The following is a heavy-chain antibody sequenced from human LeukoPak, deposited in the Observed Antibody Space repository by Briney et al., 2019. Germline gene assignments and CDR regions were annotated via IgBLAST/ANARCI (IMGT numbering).Heavy chain of an antibody. CDR2: IKQDGREK. CDR3: ASCSSTSVNFNY. CDR1: GFTFSSYW. D-gene: IGHD2-2*01. Sequence: GGSLRLSCAASGFTFSSYWMSWVRQAPGKGLEWVANIKQDGREKYYVDSVKGRFTISRDNAKNSLYLQMNSLRAEDTAVYYCASCSSTSVNFNYWGQGTLVTVSS. J-gene: IGHJ4*02. V-gene: IGHV3-7*01.